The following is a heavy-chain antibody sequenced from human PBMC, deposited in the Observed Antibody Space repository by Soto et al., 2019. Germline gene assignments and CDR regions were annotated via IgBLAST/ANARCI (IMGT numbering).Heavy chain of an antibody. Sequence: ESLRISCAASGFTFSSYAMSWVRQAPGKGLEWVSAISGSGGSTYYADSVKGRFTISRDNSKNTLYLQMNSLRAEDTAVYYCAKGCDRIAARIYGMDVWGKGNTVT. CDR3: AKGCDRIAARIYGMDV. D-gene: IGHD6-6*01. CDR1: GFTFSSYA. J-gene: IGHJ6*04. V-gene: IGHV3-23*01. CDR2: ISGSGGST.